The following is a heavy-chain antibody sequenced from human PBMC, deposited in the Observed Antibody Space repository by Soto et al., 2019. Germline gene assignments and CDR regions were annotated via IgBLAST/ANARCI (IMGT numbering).Heavy chain of an antibody. V-gene: IGHV3-15*01. CDR2: IKSKTDGGTT. Sequence: GESLKISCAASGFTFSNAWMSWVRQAPGKGLEWVGRIKSKTDGGTTDYAAPVKGRFTISRDDSKNTLYLQMNSLKTEDTAVYYCTTEIAVAPFDYWGQGTLVTVSS. D-gene: IGHD6-19*01. CDR1: GFTFSNAW. J-gene: IGHJ4*02. CDR3: TTEIAVAPFDY.